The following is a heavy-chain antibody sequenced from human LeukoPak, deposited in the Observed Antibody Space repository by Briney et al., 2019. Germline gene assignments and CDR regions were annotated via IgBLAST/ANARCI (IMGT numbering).Heavy chain of an antibody. V-gene: IGHV1-24*01. CDR1: GYTLTELS. CDR2: FDPEDGET. D-gene: IGHD6-19*01. J-gene: IGHJ3*02. CDR3: ATRGSGWENDAFDI. Sequence: ASVKVSCKVSGYTLTELSMHWVRQAPGKGLEWMGGFDPEDGETIYAQKFQGRVTMTEDTSTDTAYMELSSLRSEDTAVYYCATRGSGWENDAFDIWGQGTMVTVSS.